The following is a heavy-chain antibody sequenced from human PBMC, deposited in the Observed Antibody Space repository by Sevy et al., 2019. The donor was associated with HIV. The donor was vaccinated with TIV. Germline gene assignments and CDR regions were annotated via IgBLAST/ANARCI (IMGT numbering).Heavy chain of an antibody. CDR3: AREAGSSSFDY. Sequence: GGSLRLSCAATGFTVTSNYMSWVRQGPGKGLEWVSGVYNGDSTQYEDSVKGRFTISRVKSNNTLYLQMDSLRAEDTAVYYCAREAGSSSFDYWGQGTLVTVSS. D-gene: IGHD6-13*01. CDR2: VYNGDST. CDR1: GFTVTSNY. J-gene: IGHJ4*02. V-gene: IGHV3-53*01.